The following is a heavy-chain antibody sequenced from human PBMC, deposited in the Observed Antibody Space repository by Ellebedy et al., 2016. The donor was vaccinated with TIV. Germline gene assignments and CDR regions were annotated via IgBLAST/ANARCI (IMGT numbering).Heavy chain of an antibody. CDR3: AKDILGKSTTWNYALDY. J-gene: IGHJ4*02. V-gene: IGHV3-9*01. CDR2: ISWNSGSI. D-gene: IGHD1-7*01. CDR1: GFTFDDYA. Sequence: GGSLRLSCAASGFTFDDYAMHWVRQAPGKGLEWVSGISWNSGSIGYADSVKGRFTISRDNAKNSLYLQMNSLRAEDTALYYCAKDILGKSTTWNYALDYWGQGTLVTVSS.